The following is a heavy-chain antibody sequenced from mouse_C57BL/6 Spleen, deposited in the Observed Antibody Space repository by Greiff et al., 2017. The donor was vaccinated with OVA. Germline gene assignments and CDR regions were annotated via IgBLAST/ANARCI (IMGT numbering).Heavy chain of an antibody. V-gene: IGHV1-42*01. CDR2: ITPSTGGT. CDR1: GYSFTGYY. CDR3: ARSHYYGSTLDY. D-gene: IGHD1-1*01. J-gene: IGHJ2*01. Sequence: VQLQQSGPELVKPGASVKISCKASGYSFTGYYMNWVKQSPEKSLEWIGEITPSTGGTTYNQKFKAKATLTVDKSSSTAYMQLKSLTSEDSAVYYCARSHYYGSTLDYWGQGTTLTVSS.